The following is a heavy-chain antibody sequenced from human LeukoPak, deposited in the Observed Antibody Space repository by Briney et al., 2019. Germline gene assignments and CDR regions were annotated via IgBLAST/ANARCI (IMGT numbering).Heavy chain of an antibody. CDR3: TTIVSVTAY. CDR2: ISDSGRRT. Sequence: GGSLRLSCAASGFTFSSHAMSWVRQAPGKGLEWVSTISDSGRRTFYADSVKGRFTISRDNPKNTLYLQMNSLKAEDTAIYYCTTIVSVTAYWGQGPLVTVSS. D-gene: IGHD2-2*01. J-gene: IGHJ4*02. V-gene: IGHV3-23*01. CDR1: GFTFSSHA.